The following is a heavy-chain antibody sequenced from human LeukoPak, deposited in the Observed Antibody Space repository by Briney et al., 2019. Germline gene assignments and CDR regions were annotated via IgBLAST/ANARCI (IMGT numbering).Heavy chain of an antibody. D-gene: IGHD6-19*01. Sequence: SETLSLTCAVYGGSFSGYYWSWIRQPPGKGLEWIGEINHSGSTNYNPSLKSRVTMSVDTSKNQFSLKLSSVTAADTAVYYCARSEVAVADFDYWGQGTLVTVSS. CDR1: GGSFSGYY. CDR2: INHSGST. V-gene: IGHV4-34*01. J-gene: IGHJ4*02. CDR3: ARSEVAVADFDY.